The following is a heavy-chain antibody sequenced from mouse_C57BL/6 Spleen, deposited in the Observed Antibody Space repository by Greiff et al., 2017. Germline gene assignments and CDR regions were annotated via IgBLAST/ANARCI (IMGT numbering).Heavy chain of an antibody. CDR1: GYTFTSYW. V-gene: IGHV1-64*01. CDR3: ARETYITTGRDYFDY. Sequence: VQLQQPGAELVKPGASVKLSCKASGYTFTSYWMHWVKQRPGQGLEWIGMIHPNSGSTNYNEKFKSKATLTVDKSSSTAYMQLSSLTSEDSAVYYCARETYITTGRDYFDYWGQGTTLTVSS. CDR2: IHPNSGST. J-gene: IGHJ2*01. D-gene: IGHD1-1*01.